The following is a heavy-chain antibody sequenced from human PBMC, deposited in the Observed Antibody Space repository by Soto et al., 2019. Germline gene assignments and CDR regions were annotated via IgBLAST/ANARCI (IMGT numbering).Heavy chain of an antibody. D-gene: IGHD5-12*01. CDR2: IYHSGST. CDR1: GYSISSGYY. V-gene: IGHV4-38-2*01. Sequence: LSLTCAVSGYSISSGYYWGWSRQPPWKGLEWIGIIYHSGSTYYNPSLKSRVTISVDTSKNQFSLKLSSVTAADTAVYYCASRRDGYNYFGYWGQGTLVTVSS. J-gene: IGHJ4*02. CDR3: ASRRDGYNYFGY.